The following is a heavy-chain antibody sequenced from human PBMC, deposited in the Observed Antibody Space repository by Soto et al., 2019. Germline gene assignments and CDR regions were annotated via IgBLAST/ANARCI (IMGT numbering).Heavy chain of an antibody. CDR2: ITGSGGNT. CDR3: AKKSGLTGTIGYYFDY. J-gene: IGHJ4*02. V-gene: IGHV3-23*01. CDR1: GFTFSSYA. D-gene: IGHD1-7*01. Sequence: GGSLRLSCAASGFTFSSYAMSWVRQAPGKGLEWVSAITGSGGNTYYADSVKGRFTISRDNSENTLYLQMNSLRAEDTAVYYCAKKSGLTGTIGYYFDYWGQGTLVTVSS.